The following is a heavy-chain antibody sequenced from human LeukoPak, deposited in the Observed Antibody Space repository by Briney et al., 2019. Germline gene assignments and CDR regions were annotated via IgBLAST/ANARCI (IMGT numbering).Heavy chain of an antibody. J-gene: IGHJ2*01. CDR2: IYTSGST. CDR3: ARDYGGNHNSGYWYFDL. CDR1: GGSISSYY. D-gene: IGHD4-23*01. Sequence: SETLSLTCTVSGGSISSYYWSWIRQPAGKGLEWIGRIYTSGSTNYNPSLKSRVTMSVDTSKNQFSLKPSSVTAADTAVYYCARDYGGNHNSGYWYFDLWSRGTLVTVSS. V-gene: IGHV4-4*07.